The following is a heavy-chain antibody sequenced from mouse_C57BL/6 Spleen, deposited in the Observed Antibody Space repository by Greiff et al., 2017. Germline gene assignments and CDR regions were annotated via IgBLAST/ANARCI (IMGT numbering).Heavy chain of an antibody. D-gene: IGHD1-1*01. CDR3: AKGATVVATRGLFDY. Sequence: QVQLQQSGAELVMPGASVKLSCKASGYTFTSYWMHWVKQRPGQGLEWIGEIDPSDSYTNYNQKFKGKSTLTVDKSSSTSYMQLSSLTCEVSAVDYCAKGATVVATRGLFDYWGQGTTLTVSS. CDR1: GYTFTSYW. V-gene: IGHV1-69*01. CDR2: IDPSDSYT. J-gene: IGHJ2*01.